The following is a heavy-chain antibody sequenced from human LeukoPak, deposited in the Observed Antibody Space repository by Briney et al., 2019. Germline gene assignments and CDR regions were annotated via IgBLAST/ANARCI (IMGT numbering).Heavy chain of an antibody. CDR3: AREWNRGGYNPEDY. CDR2: ISSSSSYI. V-gene: IGHV3-21*01. Sequence: GGSLRLSCAASGFTFSSYSMNCVRQAPGKGLEWVSSISSSSSYIYYADSVKGRFTISRDNAKNSLYLQMNSLRAEDTAVYYCAREWNRGGYNPEDYWGQGTLVTVSS. D-gene: IGHD5-24*01. J-gene: IGHJ4*02. CDR1: GFTFSSYS.